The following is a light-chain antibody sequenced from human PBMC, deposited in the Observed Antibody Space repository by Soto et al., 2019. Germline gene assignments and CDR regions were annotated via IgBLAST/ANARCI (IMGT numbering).Light chain of an antibody. V-gene: IGKV3D-15*01. CDR1: QSVDND. Sequence: EIVMTQSPATLSVSPGDRATLSCRASQSVDNDLAWYQQKPGQPPRLLIYDASTRATGIPARFSGSQSGTEFTLTISSLLSEDFAVYYCQQRSNSRTFGQGTKVEIK. J-gene: IGKJ1*01. CDR2: DAS. CDR3: QQRSNSRT.